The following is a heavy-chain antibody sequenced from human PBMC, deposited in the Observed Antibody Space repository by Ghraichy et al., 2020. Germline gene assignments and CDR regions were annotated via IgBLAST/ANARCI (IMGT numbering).Heavy chain of an antibody. V-gene: IGHV1-69*13. Sequence: SVKVSCKASRDTLRNYAINWVRQAPGQGLEWMGGIIPIFNTVHYAQKFQGRVSITADGSMSIVYMELSSLRSEDTAVYFCARDYYDSTRSYTYDAFDIWGQGTMVTVSS. J-gene: IGHJ3*02. CDR1: RDTLRNYA. D-gene: IGHD3-22*01. CDR3: ARDYYDSTRSYTYDAFDI. CDR2: IIPIFNTV.